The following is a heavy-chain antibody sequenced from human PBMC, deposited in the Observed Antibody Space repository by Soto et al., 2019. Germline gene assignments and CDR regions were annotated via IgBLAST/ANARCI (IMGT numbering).Heavy chain of an antibody. CDR3: ARNYGSHPGFDY. V-gene: IGHV2-5*02. CDR2: IYWDDDK. J-gene: IGHJ4*02. CDR1: GFSLSTSGVG. Sequence: SGPTLGNPTQTLTMTCSFSGFSLSTSGVGMGWIRQPPGKALEWLTLIYWDDDKRYSPSLKSRLTITKDTSKNQVVLTMTNMDPVDTATYYCARNYGSHPGFDYWGQGTLVTVS. D-gene: IGHD1-26*01.